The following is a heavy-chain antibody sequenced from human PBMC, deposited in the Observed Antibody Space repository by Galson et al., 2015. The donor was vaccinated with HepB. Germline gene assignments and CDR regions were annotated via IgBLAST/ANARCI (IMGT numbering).Heavy chain of an antibody. Sequence: SLRLSCAASGFTFSSYSRNWVRQAQGKGRECVSYISSSSSTIYSADSVKGRFTISRDNAKNSLYLQMNSLRAEDTAVYYCARGGYCSSTSCSYSDYGMDVWGQGTTVTVSS. V-gene: IGHV3-48*04. D-gene: IGHD2-2*01. CDR3: ARGGYCSSTSCSYSDYGMDV. CDR1: GFTFSSYS. J-gene: IGHJ6*02. CDR2: ISSSSSTI.